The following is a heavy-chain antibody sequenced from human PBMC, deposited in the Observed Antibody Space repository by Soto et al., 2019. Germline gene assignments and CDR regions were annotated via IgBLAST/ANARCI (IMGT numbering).Heavy chain of an antibody. CDR1: GVSISSSQW. CDR3: GRTKDYFYGVDV. J-gene: IGHJ6*02. Sequence: QVQLQESGPGLVKPSGTLSLTCAVSGVSISSSQWWSWVRQPPGKGLEWIGEIYHNERTNYNPSLKSGLTMSLDRSQNQVSLKLSSVPAADTATYYCGRTKDYFYGVDVWGQGTTVTVSS. V-gene: IGHV4-4*02. CDR2: IYHNERT.